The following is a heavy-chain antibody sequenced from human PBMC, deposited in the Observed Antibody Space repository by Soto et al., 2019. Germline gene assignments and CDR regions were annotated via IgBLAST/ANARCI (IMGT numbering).Heavy chain of an antibody. CDR3: ARARAVYCSRTNGPPPHS. V-gene: IGHV1-69*01. CDR1: GGTFSSYA. D-gene: IGHD2-2*01. J-gene: IGHJ5*02. CDR2: IIPIFGTA. Sequence: QVQLVQSGAEVKKPGSSVKVSCKASGGTFSSYAISWVRQAPGQGLEWMGGIIPIFGTANYAQKFQGRVTITAGEYTSTAYMEGSRLGSEDTAVCYCARARAVYCSRTNGPPPHSWGQGTLVTVSS.